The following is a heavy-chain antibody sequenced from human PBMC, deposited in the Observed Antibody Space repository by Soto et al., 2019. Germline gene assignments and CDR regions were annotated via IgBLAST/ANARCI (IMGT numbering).Heavy chain of an antibody. V-gene: IGHV3-23*01. CDR2: ISGSGGST. CDR1: GFTFSSYA. Sequence: PGGSLRLSCAASGFTFSSYAMSWVRQAPGKGLEWVSAISGSGGSTYYADSVKGRFTISRDNSKNTLYLQMNSLRAEDTAVYYCATSGPYYYYYYGMDVWGQGTAVTVSS. CDR3: ATSGPYYYYYYGMDV. J-gene: IGHJ6*02.